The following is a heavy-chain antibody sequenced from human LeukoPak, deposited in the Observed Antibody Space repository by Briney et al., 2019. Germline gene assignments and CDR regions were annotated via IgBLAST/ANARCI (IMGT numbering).Heavy chain of an antibody. CDR1: GGSISNSTDY. CDR3: ARVKKGDYMDV. Sequence: SETLSLTCTVSGGSISNSTDYWGWIRQPPGKGLEWISTFFYSGSTYYNPSLKSRVTISLDTSKNQLSLKLNSVIAADTAVYYCARVKKGDYMDVWGKGTTVTVSS. D-gene: IGHD3-16*01. CDR2: FFYSGST. J-gene: IGHJ6*03. V-gene: IGHV4-39*07.